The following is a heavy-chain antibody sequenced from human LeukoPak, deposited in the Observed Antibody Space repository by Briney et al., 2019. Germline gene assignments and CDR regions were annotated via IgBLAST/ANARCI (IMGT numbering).Heavy chain of an antibody. Sequence: ASVKVSCKASGYTFTGYYMHWVRQAPGQGLEWMGRINPNSGGTNYAQKFQGRVTMTRDTSISTAYMELSRLRSDDTAVYYCAITVTTQTSASDIWGQGTMVTVSS. J-gene: IGHJ3*02. CDR3: AITVTTQTSASDI. V-gene: IGHV1-2*06. CDR2: INPNSGGT. CDR1: GYTFTGYY. D-gene: IGHD4-17*01.